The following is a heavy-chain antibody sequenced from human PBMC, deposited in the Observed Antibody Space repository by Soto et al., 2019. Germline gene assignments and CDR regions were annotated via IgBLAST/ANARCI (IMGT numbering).Heavy chain of an antibody. CDR2: ISDSGGTT. D-gene: IGHD3-10*01. CDR3: AKELSYNSGRPFDY. V-gene: IGHV3-23*01. J-gene: IGHJ4*01. Sequence: PVGSLRLSCAASGFAFSTYAMTWVRQAPGKGLEWVSSISDSGGTTFYADSVKGRFTVSRANSKNTLYLQMNSLRAEDTALYYCAKELSYNSGRPFDYWGHGTLVTVSS. CDR1: GFAFSTYA.